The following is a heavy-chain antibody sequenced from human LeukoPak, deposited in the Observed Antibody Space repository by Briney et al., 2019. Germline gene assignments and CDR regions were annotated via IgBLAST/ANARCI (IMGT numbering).Heavy chain of an antibody. CDR1: GFTFGSYW. CDR3: ARSFTPYYYDSSGYYYFDY. J-gene: IGHJ4*02. CDR2: IKQDGSEK. D-gene: IGHD3-22*01. Sequence: GGSLRLSCAASGFTFGSYWMSWARQAPGKGLEWVANIKQDGSEKYYVDSVKGRFTISRDNAKNSLYLQMNSLRAEDTVVYYCARSFTPYYYDSSGYYYFDYWGQGTLVTVSS. V-gene: IGHV3-7*01.